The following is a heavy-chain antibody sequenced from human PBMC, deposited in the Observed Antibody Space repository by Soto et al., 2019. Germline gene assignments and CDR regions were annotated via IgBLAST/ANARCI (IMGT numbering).Heavy chain of an antibody. D-gene: IGHD6-13*01. CDR1: GLTFSAFG. CDR2: ISSGGEYL. Sequence: EVQLVESGGGLVKPGGSLRLSCAASGLTFSAFGMNWVRQAPGKGLEWVSSISSGGEYLDYADSVKGQLTISSDHVKHSLFLRLDSLRVAVTAVYYCVPDGAAGADMALWGQGKTVTVSS. CDR3: VPDGAAGADMAL. J-gene: IGHJ6*02. V-gene: IGHV3-21*01.